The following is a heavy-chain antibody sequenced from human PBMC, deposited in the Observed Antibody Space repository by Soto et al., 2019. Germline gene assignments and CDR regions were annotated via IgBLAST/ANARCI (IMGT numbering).Heavy chain of an antibody. CDR3: TSWTTVTTEQFDAFDI. CDR1: GGSISSYY. D-gene: IGHD4-17*01. Sequence: SETLSLTCTVPGGSISSYYWSWIRQPPGKGLEWIGYIYYSGSTNYNPSLKSRVTISVDTSKNQFSLKLSSVTAADTAVYYCTSWTTVTTEQFDAFDIWRQGTTVTVSS. CDR2: IYYSGST. V-gene: IGHV4-59*01. J-gene: IGHJ3*02.